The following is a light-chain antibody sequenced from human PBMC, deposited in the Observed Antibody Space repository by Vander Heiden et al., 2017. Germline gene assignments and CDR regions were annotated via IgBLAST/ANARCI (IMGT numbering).Light chain of an antibody. CDR1: QSISTD. V-gene: IGKV1-5*03. J-gene: IGKJ1*01. CDR3: QQYNTYWT. CDR2: KAS. Sequence: DIQMTPSPSTLSASVGDRVTITCRASQSISTDLAWYQRNPGTAPKLLIYKASTLESGVPSRFSGSGSGTEFTLTISSLQPDDFATYYCQQYNTYWTSGQGTKVEIK.